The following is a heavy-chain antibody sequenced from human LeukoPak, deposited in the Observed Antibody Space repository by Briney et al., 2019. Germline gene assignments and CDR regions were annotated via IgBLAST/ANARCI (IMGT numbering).Heavy chain of an antibody. CDR2: VYTSGSA. V-gene: IGHV4-4*07. CDR1: GGSISGYY. D-gene: IGHD3-3*01. Sequence: SETLSLSCTVSGGSISGYYWSWIRQPAGKGLEWIGRVYTSGSANYNPSLKTRVTMSVDTSKNQFSLKLSSVTAADTAVYYCAREPLWSGYSYYYYYMD. J-gene: IGHJ6*03. CDR3: AREPLWSGYSYYYYYMD.